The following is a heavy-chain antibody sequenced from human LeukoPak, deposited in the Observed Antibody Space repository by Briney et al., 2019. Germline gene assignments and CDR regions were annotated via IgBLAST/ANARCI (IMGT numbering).Heavy chain of an antibody. D-gene: IGHD3-9*01. CDR2: IYYSGST. CDR3: ARQSGYYDILTGYSLFDY. CDR1: GGSISSYY. V-gene: IGHV4-59*08. J-gene: IGHJ4*02. Sequence: SETLSLTCTVSGGSISSYYWSWIRQPPGKGLEWIGYIYYSGSTNYNPSLKSRVTISVDTSKNQFSLKLSSVTAADTAVYYCARQSGYYDILTGYSLFDYWGQGTLVTVSS.